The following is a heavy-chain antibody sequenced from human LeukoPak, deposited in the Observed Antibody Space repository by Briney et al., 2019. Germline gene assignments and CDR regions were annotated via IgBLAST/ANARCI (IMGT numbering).Heavy chain of an antibody. Sequence: PSETLSLTCTVSGGSISSSSYYWGWIRQPPGKGLEWIGSIYYSGSTYHNPSLKSRVTISVDTSKNQFSLKLSSVTAADTAVYYCARIDYGGNSAGNWGQGTLVTVSS. J-gene: IGHJ4*02. CDR3: ARIDYGGNSAGN. CDR1: GGSISSSSYY. V-gene: IGHV4-39*01. D-gene: IGHD4-23*01. CDR2: IYYSGST.